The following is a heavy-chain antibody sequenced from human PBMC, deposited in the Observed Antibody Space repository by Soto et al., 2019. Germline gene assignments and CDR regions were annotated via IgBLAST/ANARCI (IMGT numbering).Heavy chain of an antibody. D-gene: IGHD6-6*01. J-gene: IGHJ6*03. CDR3: AGYSSSGYYYYYMDV. CDR1: GFTFSSYS. V-gene: IGHV3-21*01. CDR2: ISSSSSYI. Sequence: SGFTFSSYSMNWVRQAPGKGLEWVSSISSSSSYIYYADSVKGRFTISRDNAKNSLYLQMNSLRAEDTAVYYCAGYSSSGYYYYYMDVWGKGTTVTVSS.